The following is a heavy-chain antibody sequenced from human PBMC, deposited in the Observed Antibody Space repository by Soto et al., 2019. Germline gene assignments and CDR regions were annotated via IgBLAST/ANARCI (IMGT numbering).Heavy chain of an antibody. D-gene: IGHD2-15*01. Sequence: DVQLLESGGGLVQPEGSLRLSCAASGFTFSSYVMGWVRQGPGKGLEWVAVVSIGGSTHYADSVRGRFTISRDNSKNTLSLQMNSLTAEDTAVYFCAKRRGAGGHFDYGGQGALVTVSS. CDR1: GFTFSSYV. CDR3: AKRRGAGGHFDY. V-gene: IGHV3-23*01. J-gene: IGHJ4*02. CDR2: VSIGGST.